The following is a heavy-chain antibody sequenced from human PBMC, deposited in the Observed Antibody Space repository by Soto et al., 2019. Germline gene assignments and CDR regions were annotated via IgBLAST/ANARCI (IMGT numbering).Heavy chain of an antibody. CDR3: AREVGATEGVHAFDI. Sequence: SETLSLTCTVSGGSISSYYWSWIRQPPGKGLEWIGYIYYSGSTNYNPSLKSRVTISVDTSKNQFSLKLSSVTAADTAVYYCAREVGATEGVHAFDIWGQGTMVTVSS. V-gene: IGHV4-59*01. CDR2: IYYSGST. CDR1: GGSISSYY. J-gene: IGHJ3*02. D-gene: IGHD1-26*01.